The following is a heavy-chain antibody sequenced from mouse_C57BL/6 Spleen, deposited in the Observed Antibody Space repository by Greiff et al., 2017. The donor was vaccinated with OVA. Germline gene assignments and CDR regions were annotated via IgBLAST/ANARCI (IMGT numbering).Heavy chain of an antibody. V-gene: IGHV1-42*01. CDR1: GYSFTGYY. D-gene: IGHD2-4*01. J-gene: IGHJ4*01. Sequence: VQLQQPGAELVMPGASVKLSCKASGYSFTGYYMNWVKQSPEKSLEWIGEINPSTGGTTYNQKFKAKATLTVDKSSSTAYMQLKSLTSEDSAVYYCARWNYDYDGPPYAMDYWGQGTSVTVSS. CDR3: ARWNYDYDGPPYAMDY. CDR2: INPSTGGT.